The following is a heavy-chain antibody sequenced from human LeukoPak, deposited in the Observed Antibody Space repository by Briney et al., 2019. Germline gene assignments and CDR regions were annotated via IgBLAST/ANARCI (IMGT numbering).Heavy chain of an antibody. D-gene: IGHD5-12*01. V-gene: IGHV3-48*03. CDR2: ISSSGSTI. J-gene: IGHJ4*02. CDR3: ARDRGGYSGYDF. Sequence: GGSLRLSCAASVFTFSSYEMNWVRQAPGKGLEWVSYISSSGSTIYYADSVKGRFTISRDNAKNSLYLQMNSLRAEDTAVYYCARDRGGYSGYDFWGQGTLVTVSS. CDR1: VFTFSSYE.